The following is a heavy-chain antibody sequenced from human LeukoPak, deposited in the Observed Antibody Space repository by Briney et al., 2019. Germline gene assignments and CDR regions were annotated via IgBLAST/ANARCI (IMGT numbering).Heavy chain of an antibody. Sequence: PGGSLRLSCAASGFTFSSYDMHWVRQATGKGLEWVSAIGAAGDTFYPGSVKGRFTISRENAKNSLYLQLNSLRAEDTAVYYCVRVRLPYCSSTSCSGEGMDVWGQGTTVTVSS. D-gene: IGHD2-2*01. J-gene: IGHJ6*02. CDR1: GFTFSSYD. V-gene: IGHV3-13*01. CDR2: IGAAGDT. CDR3: VRVRLPYCSSTSCSGEGMDV.